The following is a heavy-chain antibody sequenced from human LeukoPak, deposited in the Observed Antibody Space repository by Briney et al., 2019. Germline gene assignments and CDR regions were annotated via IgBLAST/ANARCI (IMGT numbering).Heavy chain of an antibody. J-gene: IGHJ4*02. Sequence: SETLSLTCTVSGGSISSGSYYWSWIRQPAGKGLEWIGRIYTSGSTNHNPSLKSRVPISVDTSKNQFSLKLSSVTAADTAVYYCARDGGVGAQYYFDYWGQGTLVTVSS. CDR1: GGSISSGSYY. V-gene: IGHV4-61*02. CDR2: IYTSGST. D-gene: IGHD1-26*01. CDR3: ARDGGVGAQYYFDY.